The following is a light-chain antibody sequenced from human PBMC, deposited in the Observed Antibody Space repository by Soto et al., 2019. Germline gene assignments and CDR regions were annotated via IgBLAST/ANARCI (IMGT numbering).Light chain of an antibody. V-gene: IGKV2-30*01. CDR1: QSLVFSNGNTF. Sequence: DVVMTQSPLSLPVTLGQPASISCKSSQSLVFSNGNTFLHWFRQRPGQSPRRLIYTVSNRDSGVPDRFSGSGSGTDFTLKISRVEAEDVGLYYCMQGTHWPYTFGQGTMLEIK. CDR3: MQGTHWPYT. J-gene: IGKJ2*01. CDR2: TVS.